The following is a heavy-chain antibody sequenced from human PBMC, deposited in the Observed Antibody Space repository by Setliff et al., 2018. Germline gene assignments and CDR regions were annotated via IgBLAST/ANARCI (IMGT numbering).Heavy chain of an antibody. CDR1: GGSISTYY. D-gene: IGHD2-21*02. V-gene: IGHV4-59*12. CDR2: VYYSGTT. J-gene: IGHJ3*02. CDR3: AGGGRYCGGDCYQDDAFDI. Sequence: SETLSLTCTVSGGSISTYYWSWIRQTPVRGLEWVGYVYYSGTTNYNPLFKSRVTISVDTSKKQFSLHLNSVTAADTAMYYCAGGGRYCGGDCYQDDAFDIWGQGTMVTVSS.